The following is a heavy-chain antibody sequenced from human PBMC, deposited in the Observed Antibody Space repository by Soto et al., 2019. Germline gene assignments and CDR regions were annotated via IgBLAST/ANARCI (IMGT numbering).Heavy chain of an antibody. V-gene: IGHV3-30-3*01. Sequence: HPGGSLRLSCAASGFTFSSYAMHWVRQAPGKGLEWVAVISYDGSNKYYADPVKGRFTISRDNSKNTLYLQMNSLRAEDTAVYYCAREGIQLWFPLDYWGQGTLVTVSS. CDR2: ISYDGSNK. CDR3: AREGIQLWFPLDY. CDR1: GFTFSSYA. D-gene: IGHD5-18*01. J-gene: IGHJ4*02.